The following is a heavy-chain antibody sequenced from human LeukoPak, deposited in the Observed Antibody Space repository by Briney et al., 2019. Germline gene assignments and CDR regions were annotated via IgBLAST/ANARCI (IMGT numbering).Heavy chain of an antibody. D-gene: IGHD3-3*01. Sequence: GGSLRLSCAASGFTFGSYSVNWVRQAPGKGLEWVSSIRSSSSYIYYADSVKGRFTISRDNAKNSLYLQMNSLRAEDTAVYYCARTYYDFWSGPHYFDYWGQGTLVTVSS. CDR3: ARTYYDFWSGPHYFDY. CDR2: IRSSSSYI. J-gene: IGHJ4*02. CDR1: GFTFGSYS. V-gene: IGHV3-21*01.